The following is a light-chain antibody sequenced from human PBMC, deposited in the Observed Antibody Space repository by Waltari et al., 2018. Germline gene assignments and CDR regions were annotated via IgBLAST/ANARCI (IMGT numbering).Light chain of an antibody. V-gene: IGLV2-23*02. J-gene: IGLJ3*02. CDR2: DVN. CDR1: TSDLGSHNM. Sequence: QSALTQPASMSGSPGKSITVSGTGATSDLGSHNMFSWYQQHPGKAPKLILYDVNRRPSGVSDRFSGSKSGITASLTISGLQAEDEADYYCCSYAGSTTWVFGGGTKLTVL. CDR3: CSYAGSTTWV.